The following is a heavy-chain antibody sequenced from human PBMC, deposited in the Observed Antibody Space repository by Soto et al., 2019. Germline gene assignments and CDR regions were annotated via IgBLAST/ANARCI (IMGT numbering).Heavy chain of an antibody. J-gene: IGHJ4*02. V-gene: IGHV3-33*01. CDR2: IWYDGSNK. CDR1: GFTFSSYG. Sequence: ESGGGVVQPGRSLRLSCAASGFTFSSYGMHWVRQAPGKGLEWVAVIWYDGSNKYYADSVKGRFTISRDNSKNTLYLQMNSLRAEDTAVYYCARELSKPDYFDYWGQGTLVTVSS. D-gene: IGHD4-4*01. CDR3: ARELSKPDYFDY.